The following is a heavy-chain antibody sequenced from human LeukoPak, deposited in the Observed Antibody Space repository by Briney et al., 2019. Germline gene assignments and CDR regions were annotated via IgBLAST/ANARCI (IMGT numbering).Heavy chain of an antibody. CDR2: IYSGGST. CDR1: GFTVSSNY. J-gene: IGHJ4*02. D-gene: IGHD2-15*01. CDR3: ARGYCSGGSCSTFDY. V-gene: IGHV3-53*01. Sequence: GGSLRLSCAASGFTVSSNYMSWVRQAPGKGLEWVSVIYSGGSTYYADSVKGRFTISRDNSKNTLYLQMNSLRAEDTAVYYCARGYCSGGSCSTFDYWGQGTLVTVSS.